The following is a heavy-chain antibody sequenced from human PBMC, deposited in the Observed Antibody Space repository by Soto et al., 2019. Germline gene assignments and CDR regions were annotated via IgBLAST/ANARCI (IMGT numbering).Heavy chain of an antibody. CDR2: ISYDGSNK. CDR1: GFTFSSYA. Sequence: GGSLRLSCAASGFTFSSYAMHWVRQAPGKGLEWVAVISYDGSNKYYADSVKGRFTISRDNSKNTLYLQMNSLRAEDTAVYYCAREMVYAIRSLSHYYYGMDVWGQGTTVTVSS. CDR3: AREMVYAIRSLSHYYYGMDV. J-gene: IGHJ6*02. V-gene: IGHV3-30-3*01. D-gene: IGHD2-8*01.